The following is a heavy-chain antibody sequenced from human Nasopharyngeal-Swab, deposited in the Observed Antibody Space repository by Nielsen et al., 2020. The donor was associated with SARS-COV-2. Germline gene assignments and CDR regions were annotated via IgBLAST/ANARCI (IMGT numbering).Heavy chain of an antibody. CDR3: AREFRRYSSSWPFDY. CDR1: GFTFSIYG. D-gene: IGHD6-13*01. J-gene: IGHJ4*02. CDR2: IWYDGSNK. Sequence: GESLTISCAASGFTFSIYGMHWVRQAPGKGLEWVAVIWYDGSNKYYADSVKGRFTISRDNSKNTLYLQMNSLRAEDTAVYYCAREFRRYSSSWPFDYWGQGTLVTVSS. V-gene: IGHV3-33*01.